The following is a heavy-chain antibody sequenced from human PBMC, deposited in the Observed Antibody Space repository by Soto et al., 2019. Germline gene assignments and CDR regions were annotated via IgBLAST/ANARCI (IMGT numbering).Heavy chain of an antibody. CDR3: ARDTWAGGGSLPFDY. J-gene: IGHJ4*02. D-gene: IGHD2-15*01. CDR1: GFTFSSYE. CDR2: ISSSGSSI. Sequence: LXLCCAAYGFTFSSYEMNWFRQAPGKGLEWVSYISSSGSSIYYADSVKGRFTISRDNAKNSVYLQMNRLRAEDTAVYYCARDTWAGGGSLPFDYWAQGTLVTVSS. V-gene: IGHV3-48*03.